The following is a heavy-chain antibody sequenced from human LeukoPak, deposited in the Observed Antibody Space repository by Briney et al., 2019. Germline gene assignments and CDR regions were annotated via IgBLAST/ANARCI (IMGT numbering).Heavy chain of an antibody. Sequence: KPSETLSLTCAVSGYSISSGYYWGWIRQPPGKGLEWIGSIYHSGSTYYNPSLKSRVTILVDTSKNQFSLKLSSVTAADTAVYYCARGGSTSCYWYWGQGTLVTVSS. V-gene: IGHV4-38-2*01. J-gene: IGHJ4*02. CDR1: GYSISSGYY. CDR3: ARGGSTSCYWY. CDR2: IYHSGST. D-gene: IGHD2-2*01.